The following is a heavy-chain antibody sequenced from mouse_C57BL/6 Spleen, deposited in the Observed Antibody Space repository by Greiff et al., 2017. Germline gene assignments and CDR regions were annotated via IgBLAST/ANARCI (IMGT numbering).Heavy chain of an antibody. CDR1: GFTFSDYG. D-gene: IGHD1-1*01. Sequence: EVKLVESGGGLVKPGGSLKLSCAASGFTFSDYGMHWVRQAPEKGLEWVAYISSGSSTIYYADTVKGRFTISRDNAKNTLFLQMTSLRSEDTSMYYCARRITTDGYCDVWGTGTTVTVSS. V-gene: IGHV5-17*01. J-gene: IGHJ1*03. CDR3: ARRITTDGYCDV. CDR2: ISSGSSTI.